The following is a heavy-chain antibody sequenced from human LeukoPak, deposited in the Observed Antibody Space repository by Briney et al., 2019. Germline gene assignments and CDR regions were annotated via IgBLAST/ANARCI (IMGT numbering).Heavy chain of an antibody. Sequence: GGSLRLSCAASGFTFSIYAMSWVRQAPGKGLEWVAAISSSGGTTYYADSMRGRFSISRDNPKSMLFLEMSSLRADDTAVYYYAKVAARRDYEAYFEYWGHGTQVAVSS. CDR2: ISSSGGTT. CDR3: AKVAARRDYEAYFEY. D-gene: IGHD5-24*01. J-gene: IGHJ4*01. V-gene: IGHV3-23*01. CDR1: GFTFSIYA.